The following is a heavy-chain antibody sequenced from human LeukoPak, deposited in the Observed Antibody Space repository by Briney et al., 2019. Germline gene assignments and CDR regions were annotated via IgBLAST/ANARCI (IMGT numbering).Heavy chain of an antibody. D-gene: IGHD4-17*01. J-gene: IGHJ5*02. Sequence: QPGGSLRLSCAASGFTFSSLAVTWVRQAPGKGLEWVSSITGSHGPTYNTDSVKGQFTISRDNSQNTLYLQMNSLRAEDTAVYYCTKDPNGDYVGAFDPWGQGTLVTVSS. CDR2: ITGSHGPT. CDR1: GFTFSSLA. CDR3: TKDPNGDYVGAFDP. V-gene: IGHV3-23*01.